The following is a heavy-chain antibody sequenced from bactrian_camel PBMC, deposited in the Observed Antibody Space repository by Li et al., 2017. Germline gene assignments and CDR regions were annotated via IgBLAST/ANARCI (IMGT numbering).Heavy chain of an antibody. CDR1: GFTFSSYY. V-gene: IGHV3-2*01. CDR2: IDRDGNSA. J-gene: IGHJ6*01. D-gene: IGHD4*01. Sequence: HVQLVESGGGLVQPGGSLRLSCAASGFTFSSYYMSWVRQAPGKGLEWVASIDRDGNSAFYADSVKGRFTISRANAKNTVYLQMNSLEPEDTALYYCVTAVNREYETYDTGFGYWGRGTQVTVS. CDR3: VTAVNREYETYDTGFGY.